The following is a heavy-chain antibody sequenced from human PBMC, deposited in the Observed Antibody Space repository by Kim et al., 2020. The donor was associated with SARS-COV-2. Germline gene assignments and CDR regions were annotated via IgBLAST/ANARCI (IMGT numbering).Heavy chain of an antibody. Sequence: GGSLRLSCVVSGFTFRNYAMSWVRQVPGKGLEWVSLISPSGGITYADSVKGRLTISRDNSKNTVYLQMNSLRDEDTALYHCVKGSDSTSGNYYHRVFDQWGQGTLVTVSS. V-gene: IGHV3-23*01. J-gene: IGHJ4*02. CDR2: ISPSGGIT. D-gene: IGHD3-10*01. CDR1: GFTFRNYA. CDR3: VKGSDSTSGNYYHRVFDQ.